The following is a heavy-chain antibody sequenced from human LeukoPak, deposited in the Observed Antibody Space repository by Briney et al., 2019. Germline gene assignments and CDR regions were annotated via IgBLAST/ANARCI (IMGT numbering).Heavy chain of an antibody. J-gene: IGHJ6*02. CDR3: ARDTLNGMDV. CDR2: IIPILGIA. CDR1: GYTFTSYG. V-gene: IGHV1-69*04. Sequence: GASVKVSCKASGYTFTSYGISWVRQAPGQGLEWMGRIIPILGIANYAQKFQGRVTITADKSTSTAYMELSSLRSEDTAVYYCARDTLNGMDVWGQGTTVTVSS.